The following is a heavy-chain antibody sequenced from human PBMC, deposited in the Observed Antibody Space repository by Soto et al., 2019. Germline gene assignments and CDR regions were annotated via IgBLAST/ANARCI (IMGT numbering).Heavy chain of an antibody. J-gene: IGHJ6*02. CDR2: VWYDGTKK. CDR1: GFIFSTYA. D-gene: IGHD3-10*01. V-gene: IGHV3-33*01. CDR3: ARDPRNRGGAILYGMDL. Sequence: QVHLVESGGGVVQPERSLRLSCAASGFIFSTYAIHWVRQAPGKGLEWVALVWYDGTKKYYADSVRGRFIVSRDNSKNILWLQMDSLRAEDTAVYYCARDPRNRGGAILYGMDLWGQGTTVTVSS.